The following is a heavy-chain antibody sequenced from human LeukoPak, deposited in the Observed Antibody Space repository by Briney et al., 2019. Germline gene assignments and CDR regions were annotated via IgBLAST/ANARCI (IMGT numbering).Heavy chain of an antibody. CDR2: IYYSGST. D-gene: IGHD4-11*01. CDR3: ARGSRDYSNPYYYYYGMDV. Sequence: SQTLSLTCAVSGGSISSGGYYWSWIRQPPGKGLEWIGYIYYSGSTNYNPSLKSRVTISVDTSKNQFSLKLSSVTAADTAVYYCARGSRDYSNPYYYYYGMDVWGQGTTVTVSS. V-gene: IGHV4-61*08. J-gene: IGHJ6*02. CDR1: GGSISSGGYY.